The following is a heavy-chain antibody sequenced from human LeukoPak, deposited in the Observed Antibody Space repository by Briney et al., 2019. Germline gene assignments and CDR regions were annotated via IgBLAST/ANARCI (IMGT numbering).Heavy chain of an antibody. CDR2: ISYDGSNK. Sequence: GGSLRLSCAASGFTFSSYAMHWVRQAPGKGLEWVAVISYDGSNKYYADSVKGRFTISRDNSMNTLYLQMNSLRAEDTAVYYCARDQLGDIVVVPAAELDYWGQGTLVTVSS. J-gene: IGHJ4*02. CDR3: ARDQLGDIVVVPAAELDY. CDR1: GFTFSSYA. D-gene: IGHD2-2*01. V-gene: IGHV3-30-3*01.